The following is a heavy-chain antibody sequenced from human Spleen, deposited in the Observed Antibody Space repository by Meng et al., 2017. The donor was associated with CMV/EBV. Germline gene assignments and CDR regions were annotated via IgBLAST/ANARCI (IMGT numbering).Heavy chain of an antibody. J-gene: IGHJ2*01. CDR2: IYPSDSET. CDR3: ARGEGCSSTSCYTGWYFDL. D-gene: IGHD2-2*02. Sequence: GESLKISCKGSGYSFSSYWIGWVRQMPGKGLEWMGIIYPSDSETRYSPSFQGQVTISVDKSITTAYLQWSSLKASDTAMYYCARGEGCSSTSCYTGWYFDLWGRGTLVTVSS. V-gene: IGHV5-51*01. CDR1: GYSFSSYW.